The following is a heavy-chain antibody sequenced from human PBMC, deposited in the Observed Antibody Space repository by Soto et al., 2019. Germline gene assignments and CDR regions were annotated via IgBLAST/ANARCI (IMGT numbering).Heavy chain of an antibody. CDR1: GGTYNNFP. D-gene: IGHD6-13*01. V-gene: IGHV1-69*01. CDR3: ARGSSSWNNWFGP. J-gene: IGHJ5*02. CDR2: FIPAFGTA. Sequence: QVQLVQSGAEVKKPGSSVKVSCKASGGTYNNFPISWVRQAPGQGLEWMGGFIPAFGTANYAQRFQGRVTITADESTRTAYMELSSLRSADTAVYYCARGSSSWNNWFGPWGQGTLVTVSS.